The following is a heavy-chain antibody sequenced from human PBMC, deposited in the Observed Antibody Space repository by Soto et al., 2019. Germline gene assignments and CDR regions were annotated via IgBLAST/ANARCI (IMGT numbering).Heavy chain of an antibody. J-gene: IGHJ4*02. D-gene: IGHD3-16*01. CDR3: VTDYDAKGWGTY. Sequence: EVQLVESGGGLVQPGGSLRLSCAASGFSFTSYWMDWVRQAAEKELEWVAMINEDGSEKYYVDSVKGRFTISRDNAKNSLYLEMDSLRAEDTAVYHCVTDYDAKGWGTYWGQGNLVTVSS. V-gene: IGHV3-7*04. CDR1: GFSFTSYW. CDR2: INEDGSEK.